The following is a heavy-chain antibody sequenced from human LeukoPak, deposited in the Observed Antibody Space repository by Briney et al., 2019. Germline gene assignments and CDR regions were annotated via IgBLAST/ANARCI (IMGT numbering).Heavy chain of an antibody. CDR1: GFTFSNAW. D-gene: IGHD3-22*01. Sequence: SGGSLRLSCAASGFTFSNAWMSWVRQAPGKGLEWVSVIGASGTDTYYSDSVKGRFTVSRDNSQNTLFLHMSSLRAEDTAIYFCARRPRDSSGYYLGAFHDWGQGTTVTVSS. V-gene: IGHV3-23*01. CDR2: IGASGTDT. J-gene: IGHJ3*01. CDR3: ARRPRDSSGYYLGAFHD.